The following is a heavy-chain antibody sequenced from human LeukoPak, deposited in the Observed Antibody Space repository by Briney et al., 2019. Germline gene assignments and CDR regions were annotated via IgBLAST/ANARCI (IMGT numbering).Heavy chain of an antibody. V-gene: IGHV5-51*01. Sequence: GESLKTSCKGSGYSFTSYWIGWVRQMPGKGLEWMGIIYPGDSDTRYSPSFQGQVTISADKSISTAYLQWSSLKASDTAMYYCARSRSGGFNYYYYGMDVWGQGTTVTVSS. J-gene: IGHJ6*02. D-gene: IGHD3-10*01. CDR3: ARSRSGGFNYYYYGMDV. CDR1: GYSFTSYW. CDR2: IYPGDSDT.